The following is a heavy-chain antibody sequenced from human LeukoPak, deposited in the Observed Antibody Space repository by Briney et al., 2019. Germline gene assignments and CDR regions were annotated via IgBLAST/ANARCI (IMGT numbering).Heavy chain of an antibody. J-gene: IGHJ5*02. Sequence: GSSVKVSCKASGGTFSSYAISWVRQAPGQGLEWMGRIIPILGIANYVQKFQGRVTITADKSTSTAYMELSSLRSEDTAVYYCARDGLGVVVVTTTGWFDPWGQGTLVTVSS. CDR2: IIPILGIA. D-gene: IGHD2-21*02. CDR3: ARDGLGVVVVTTTGWFDP. CDR1: GGTFSSYA. V-gene: IGHV1-69*04.